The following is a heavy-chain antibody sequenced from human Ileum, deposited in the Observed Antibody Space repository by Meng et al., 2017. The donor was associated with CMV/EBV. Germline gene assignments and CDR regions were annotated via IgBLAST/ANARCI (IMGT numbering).Heavy chain of an antibody. CDR1: EITVSSDW. J-gene: IGHJ4*02. Sequence: WAVSEITVSSDWMNWDRQVPGEGLVWVARIENGGSRTDNENAAKGRFTISRDNVKNTLYLQMNSLRAEDTGVYYCARDLGGGSGYWGQGTLVTVSS. CDR3: ARDLGGGSGY. D-gene: IGHD3-16*01. V-gene: IGHV3-74*01. CDR2: IENGGSRT.